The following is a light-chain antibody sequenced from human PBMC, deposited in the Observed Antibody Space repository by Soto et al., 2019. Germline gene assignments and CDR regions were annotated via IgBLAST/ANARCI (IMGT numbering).Light chain of an antibody. V-gene: IGKV1-39*01. Sequence: DIQMTQSPSSLSASVGDRVTITCRASQSISSYLNWYQQKPGKAPKLLIYAASSLQSGVPSRFSGSGSGTDFTLTISSLQPEDFATYYCQQSYSTPGSLTFGHGNKVDIK. CDR3: QQSYSTPGSLT. CDR2: AAS. J-gene: IGKJ3*01. CDR1: QSISSY.